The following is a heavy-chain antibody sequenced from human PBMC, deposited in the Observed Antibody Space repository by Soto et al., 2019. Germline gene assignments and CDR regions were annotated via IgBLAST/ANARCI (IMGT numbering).Heavy chain of an antibody. Sequence: ASVKVSCKASGYTFTGYYMHWVRQAPGQGLEWMGWINPNSGGTNYAQKFQGWVTMTRDTSISTAYMELSRLRSDDTAVYYCARQKVTRLGAFDIWGQGTMGTVS. CDR3: ARQKVTRLGAFDI. CDR1: GYTFTGYY. CDR2: INPNSGGT. J-gene: IGHJ3*02. D-gene: IGHD4-17*01. V-gene: IGHV1-2*04.